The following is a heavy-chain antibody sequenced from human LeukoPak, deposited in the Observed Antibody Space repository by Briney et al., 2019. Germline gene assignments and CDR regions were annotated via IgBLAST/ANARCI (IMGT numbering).Heavy chain of an antibody. Sequence: GGSLRLSCSASGFTFSSCGMHWVRQAPGKGLEWVAAISYDGSDKYYADSVKGRFTISRDNSNNTLYLQMNNLRVEDTTLYYCARSGYCSGGSCGYFDFWGQGALVTVSS. V-gene: IGHV3-30*03. J-gene: IGHJ4*02. CDR2: ISYDGSDK. CDR1: GFTFSSCG. D-gene: IGHD2-15*01. CDR3: ARSGYCSGGSCGYFDF.